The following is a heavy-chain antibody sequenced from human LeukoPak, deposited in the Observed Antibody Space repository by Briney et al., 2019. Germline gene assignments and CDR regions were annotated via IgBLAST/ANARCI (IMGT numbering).Heavy chain of an antibody. CDR2: IWNDGSNK. V-gene: IGHV3-33*01. J-gene: IGHJ4*02. D-gene: IGHD3-22*01. CDR1: GFSFSSYG. CDR3: ARPYDTRGYFPDY. Sequence: PGGSLRLSCAASGFSFSSYGMHWVRQAPGKGLEWVAVIWNDGSNKYYADSVKGRFTISRDNSKNTLYLQMNSLRAEDTAVYYCARPYDTRGYFPDYWGQGTLVTVSS.